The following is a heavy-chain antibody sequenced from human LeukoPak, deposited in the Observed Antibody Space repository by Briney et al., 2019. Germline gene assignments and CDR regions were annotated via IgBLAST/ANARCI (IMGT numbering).Heavy chain of an antibody. V-gene: IGHV3-23*01. D-gene: IGHD2-15*01. CDR1: GFTFSDYA. CDR3: AKGCGRTCYSDFDH. CDR2: SSGSGDHT. J-gene: IGHJ4*02. Sequence: GGSLRLSCAASGFTFSDYAMGWARQAPGKGLEWVSTSSGSGDHTYYADSVKGRFTISRDNSKNTLFLQMNSLRAEDTAVYYCAKGCGRTCYSDFDHWGQGALVTVSS.